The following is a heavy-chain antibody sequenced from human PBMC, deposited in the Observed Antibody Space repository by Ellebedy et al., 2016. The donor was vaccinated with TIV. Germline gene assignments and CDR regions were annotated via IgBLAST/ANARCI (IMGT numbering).Heavy chain of an antibody. CDR2: INNDGSGK. Sequence: PGGSLRLSCAASGFTFSDYWMAWVRKAPGKGLEWVASINNDGSGKYYVDSVKGRFTISRDNTKDSLFLQMNSLTAEETALYYCADFHAAWGQGNLVTVSS. J-gene: IGHJ5*02. CDR3: ADFHAA. V-gene: IGHV3-7*03. CDR1: GFTFSDYW.